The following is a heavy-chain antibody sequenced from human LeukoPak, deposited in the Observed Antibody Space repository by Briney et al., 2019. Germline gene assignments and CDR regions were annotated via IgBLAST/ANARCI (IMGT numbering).Heavy chain of an antibody. J-gene: IGHJ4*02. CDR1: GFTFDTYV. V-gene: IGHV3-21*01. CDR3: ARDRPTGRSRGVVVQ. Sequence: GASLRLSCAASGFTFDTYVMTWVRQAPGKGLEWVSSISRGGTYIYYAESLRGRSTISRDNTKNFLYLQLSTLRVEDTAVYYCARDRPTGRSRGVVVQWGQGTLVTVSS. CDR2: ISRGGTYI. D-gene: IGHD2-15*01.